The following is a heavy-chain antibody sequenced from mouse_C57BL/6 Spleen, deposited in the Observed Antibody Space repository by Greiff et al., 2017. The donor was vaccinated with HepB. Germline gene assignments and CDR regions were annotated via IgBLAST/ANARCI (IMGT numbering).Heavy chain of an antibody. V-gene: IGHV1-52*01. CDR1: GYTFTSYW. Sequence: VQLQQPGAELVRPGSSVKLSCKASGYTFTSYWMHWVKQRPIQGLEWIGNIDPSDSETHYNQKFKDKATLTVDKSSSTAYMQLSSLTSEDSAVYYCARLGGRGYFDVWGTGTTVTVSS. J-gene: IGHJ1*03. D-gene: IGHD3-3*01. CDR3: ARLGGRGYFDV. CDR2: IDPSDSET.